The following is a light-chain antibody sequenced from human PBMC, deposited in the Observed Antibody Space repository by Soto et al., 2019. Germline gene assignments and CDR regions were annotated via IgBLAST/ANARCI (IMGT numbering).Light chain of an antibody. J-gene: IGLJ3*02. Sequence: QSVLTQPPSASGAPGQSVTIACTGTSSDVGAYDYVCWYQQHPGKAPKLTIYEVNKRPSGVPDRFSGSKSGNTASLTVSGLQDGDEADYYCSSFAANDNVVFGGGTKLTVL. CDR2: EVN. CDR1: SSDVGAYDY. CDR3: SSFAANDNVV. V-gene: IGLV2-8*01.